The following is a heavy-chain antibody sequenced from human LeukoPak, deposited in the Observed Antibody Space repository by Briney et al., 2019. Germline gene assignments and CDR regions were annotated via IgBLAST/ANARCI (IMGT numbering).Heavy chain of an antibody. J-gene: IGHJ4*02. CDR2: IIVVGGST. D-gene: IGHD2-21*02. V-gene: IGHV3-23*01. CDR1: VYTFSRYA. CDR3: AKDRHIVVVTALDY. Sequence: GGSLRVSCAASVYTFSRYAMSWVREAPGERLEWGSAIIVVGGSTYYAHSVKGGFTISRDTSKSTLYLQMSSLRAEDTAVYYCAKDRHIVVVTALDYWGQGTLVTVSS.